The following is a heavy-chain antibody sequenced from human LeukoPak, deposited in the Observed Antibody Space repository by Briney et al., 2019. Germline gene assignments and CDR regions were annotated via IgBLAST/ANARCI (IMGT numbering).Heavy chain of an antibody. D-gene: IGHD1-1*01. V-gene: IGHV3-30-3*01. CDR3: TTALYDWNDVNY. CDR2: ISYDGSKT. Sequence: GGSLRLSCAVSGFTFSSFAVHWVRQAPGKGLEWVAVISYDGSKTYYADSVKGRFTISRDNSKNTVYLQMNSLKTEDTAVYYCTTALYDWNDVNYWGQGTLVTVSS. J-gene: IGHJ4*02. CDR1: GFTFSSFA.